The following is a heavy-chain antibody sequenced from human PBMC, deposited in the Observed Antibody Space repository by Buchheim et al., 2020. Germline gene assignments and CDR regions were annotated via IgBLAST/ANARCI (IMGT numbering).Heavy chain of an antibody. CDR3: ARDTIRGYSYGYFDY. CDR2: ISSSSRYI. CDR1: GFTFSSYS. J-gene: IGHJ4*02. V-gene: IGHV3-21*01. D-gene: IGHD5-18*01. Sequence: EVQLVESGGGLVKPGGSLRLSCAASGFTFSSYSMNWVRQAPGKGLEWVSSISSSSRYIYYADSVKGRFTISRDNAKNSLYLQMNSLRAEDTAVYYCARDTIRGYSYGYFDYWGQGTL.